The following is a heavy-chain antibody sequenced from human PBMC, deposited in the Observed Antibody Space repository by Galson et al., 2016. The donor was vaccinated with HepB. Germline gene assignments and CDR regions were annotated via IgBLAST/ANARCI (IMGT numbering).Heavy chain of an antibody. D-gene: IGHD2-21*02. V-gene: IGHV4-31*03. J-gene: IGHJ4*02. CDR3: ARARSAVTAYLDY. CDR1: GGSISSGGNY. Sequence: TLSLTCTVSGGSISSGGNYWTWIRQHPGKGLEWIGYIHDGGNTYYSPSLKSRVIISVDTSKKQISLKVRSVTAADSVVYYCARARSAVTAYLDYWGQGTLVTVSS. CDR2: IHDGGNT.